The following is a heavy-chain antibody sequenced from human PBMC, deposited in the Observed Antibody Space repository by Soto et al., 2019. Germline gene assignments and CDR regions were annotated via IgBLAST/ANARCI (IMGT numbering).Heavy chain of an antibody. Sequence: QVQLQESGPGLVKPSGTLSLTCAVSGGSISSSNWWSWVRQPPGKGLEWIGEIYHSGSTNYNPSLKSRVTISVDKSKSQFSLKLSSVTAADTAVYYCARRGQEYYDFWSGNYYYYGMDVWGQGTTVTVSS. V-gene: IGHV4-4*02. CDR2: IYHSGST. J-gene: IGHJ6*02. D-gene: IGHD3-3*01. CDR3: ARRGQEYYDFWSGNYYYYGMDV. CDR1: GGSISSSNW.